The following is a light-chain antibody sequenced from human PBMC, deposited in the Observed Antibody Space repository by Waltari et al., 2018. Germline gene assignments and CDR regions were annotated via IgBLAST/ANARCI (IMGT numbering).Light chain of an antibody. CDR3: SQGLT. Sequence: VSSRFSGVPDRFSGSGSGTDFTLKISRVEAEDVGVYYCSQGLTFGGGTKVEIK. CDR2: VS. V-gene: IGKV2-29*02. J-gene: IGKJ4*01.